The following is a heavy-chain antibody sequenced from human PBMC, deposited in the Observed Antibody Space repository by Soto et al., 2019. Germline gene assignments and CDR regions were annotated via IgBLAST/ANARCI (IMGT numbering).Heavy chain of an antibody. CDR1: GGSISSGDYY. Sequence: PSETLSLTCTVSGGSISSGDYYWSWIRQPPGKGLEWIGYIYYSGSTYYNPSLKSRVTISVDTSKNQFSLKLSSVTAADTAFYFFARVLGYCISTSCHYFDYWGKGTLVTVPS. CDR2: IYYSGST. J-gene: IGHJ4*02. CDR3: ARVLGYCISTSCHYFDY. D-gene: IGHD2-2*01. V-gene: IGHV4-30-4*01.